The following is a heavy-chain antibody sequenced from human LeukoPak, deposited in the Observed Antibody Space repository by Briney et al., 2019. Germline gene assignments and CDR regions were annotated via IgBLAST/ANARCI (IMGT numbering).Heavy chain of an antibody. CDR2: MNPNSGNT. J-gene: IGHJ4*02. Sequence: ASVKVSCKASGYTFTSYDINWVRQATGQGLEWMGWMNPNSGNTGYAQKFQGRVTMTRNTSISTAYMELSSLRSEDMAVYYCARVRPRWRLIAVAVVLDYWGQGTLVTVSS. CDR3: ARVRPRWRLIAVAVVLDY. CDR1: GYTFTSYD. D-gene: IGHD6-19*01. V-gene: IGHV1-8*01.